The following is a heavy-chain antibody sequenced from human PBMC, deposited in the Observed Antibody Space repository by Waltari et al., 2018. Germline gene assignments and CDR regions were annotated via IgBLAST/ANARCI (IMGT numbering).Heavy chain of an antibody. CDR3: AREASSAYSSSWYDY. V-gene: IGHV4-4*07. CDR1: GGSISSYY. J-gene: IGHJ4*02. Sequence: QVQLQESGPGLVKPSETLSLTCPVSGGSISSYYWSWIRQPAGKGLEWIGRIYTSGSTNYNPSLKSRVTMSVDTSKNQFSLKLSSVTAADTAVYYCAREASSAYSSSWYDYWGQGTLVTVSS. CDR2: IYTSGST. D-gene: IGHD6-13*01.